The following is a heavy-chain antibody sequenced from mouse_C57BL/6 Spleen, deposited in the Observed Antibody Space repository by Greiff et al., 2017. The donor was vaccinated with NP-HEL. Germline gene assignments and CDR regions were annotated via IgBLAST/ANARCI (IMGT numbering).Heavy chain of an antibody. Sequence: EVQLQQSGPELVKPGDSVKISCKASGYSFTGYFMNWVMQSHGKSLEWIGRINPYNGDTFYNQKFKGKATLTVDKSSSTAHMELRSLTSEDSAVYYCARELITTVVAFDYWGQGTTLTVSS. CDR3: ARELITTVVAFDY. D-gene: IGHD1-1*01. CDR1: GYSFTGYF. V-gene: IGHV1-20*01. CDR2: INPYNGDT. J-gene: IGHJ2*01.